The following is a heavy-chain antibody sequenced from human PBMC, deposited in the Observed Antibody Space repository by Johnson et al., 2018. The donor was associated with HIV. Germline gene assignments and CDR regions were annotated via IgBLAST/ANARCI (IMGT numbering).Heavy chain of an antibody. Sequence: QVKLVESGGGVVQPGRSLRLSCAASGFTFSSYAMHWVRQTPGKGLEWVAVISYDGSNKYYADSVKGRFTISRDNSKNTLYLQMNSLRAEDTAVYYCAKDDGYQLVPGAFDIWGQGTMVTVSS. V-gene: IGHV3-30*04. CDR2: ISYDGSNK. D-gene: IGHD6-13*01. CDR3: AKDDGYQLVPGAFDI. J-gene: IGHJ3*02. CDR1: GFTFSSYA.